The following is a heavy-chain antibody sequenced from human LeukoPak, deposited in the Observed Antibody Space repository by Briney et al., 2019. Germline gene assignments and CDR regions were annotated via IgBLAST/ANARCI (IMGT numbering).Heavy chain of an antibody. CDR3: ARDPSSGWYYFDY. CDR1: GFTVRSNY. V-gene: IGHV3-66*01. J-gene: IGHJ4*02. D-gene: IGHD6-19*01. CDR2: IYSGGST. Sequence: GGSLRLSCAASGFTVRSNYMSWVRQAPGKGLEWVSVIYSGGSTYYADSVKGRFTISRDNSKNTLYLQMNSLRAEDTAVYYCARDPSSGWYYFDYWGQGTLVTVSS.